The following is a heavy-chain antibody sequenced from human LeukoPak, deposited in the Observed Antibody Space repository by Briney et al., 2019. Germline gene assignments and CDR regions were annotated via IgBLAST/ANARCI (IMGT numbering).Heavy chain of an antibody. J-gene: IGHJ6*03. CDR3: AKSTNGGDYIYMDV. D-gene: IGHD7-27*01. CDR2: ICHSGST. V-gene: IGHV4-31*03. CDR1: GGSISRRGYD. Sequence: PSETLSLTCTVSGGSISRRGYDWSWVRQHPGKGLEWIGYICHSGSTYYNPSLESRVTISVDTSENQFSLELSSVTAADTAFYYCAKSTNGGDYIYMDVWGKGNTVTVSS.